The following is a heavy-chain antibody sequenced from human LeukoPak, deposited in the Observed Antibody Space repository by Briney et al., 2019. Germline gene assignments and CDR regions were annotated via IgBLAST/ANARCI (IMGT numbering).Heavy chain of an antibody. CDR2: ISSSGSTI. Sequence: GGSLRLSCAASGFTFSDYYMSWIRQAPGKGLEWVSCISSSGSTIYYADSVKGRFTISRDNAKNSLYLQMNSLRAEDTAVYYCARDWKLAPPFGDHYWGWFDPWGQGTLVTVSS. CDR3: ARDWKLAPPFGDHYWGWFDP. D-gene: IGHD3-16*01. J-gene: IGHJ5*02. V-gene: IGHV3-11*01. CDR1: GFTFSDYY.